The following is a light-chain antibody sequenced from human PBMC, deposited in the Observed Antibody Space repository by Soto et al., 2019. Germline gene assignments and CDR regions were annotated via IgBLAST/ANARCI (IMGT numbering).Light chain of an antibody. J-gene: IGLJ3*02. V-gene: IGLV1-47*01. CDR2: RGN. CDR3: AAWDDRLSGCM. Sequence: QAVVTQPPSASGTPGQRVTISCSGSSSNIGSNYVYWYQQLPGTAPKLLMYRGNQRPSGVPDRFSGSKSGTSASLAISGLRSEDEADYYCAAWDDRLSGCMFGGGTQLTVL. CDR1: SSNIGSNY.